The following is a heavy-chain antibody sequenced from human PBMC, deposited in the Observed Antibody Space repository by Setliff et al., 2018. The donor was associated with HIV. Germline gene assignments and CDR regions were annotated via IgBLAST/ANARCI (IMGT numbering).Heavy chain of an antibody. D-gene: IGHD1-1*01. J-gene: IGHJ4*02. Sequence: ASVTVSVKGSGYTFTSYYMHWVRRAPGQGLEWMGIINPSGGGTTYARKFQGRVTVNRDTYTTTVYMELSGVRSEDTAVYYWARATEAGTIDYWGQGTGVTVSS. CDR2: INPSGGGT. CDR1: GYTFTSYY. CDR3: ARATEAGTIDY. V-gene: IGHV1-46*01.